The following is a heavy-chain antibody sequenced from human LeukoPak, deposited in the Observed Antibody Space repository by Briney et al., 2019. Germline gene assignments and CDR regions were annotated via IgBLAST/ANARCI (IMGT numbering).Heavy chain of an antibody. D-gene: IGHD6-6*01. CDR3: ARQDLAARPPEGY. J-gene: IGHJ4*02. Sequence: GESLKISCKGSGYRFTSYWIAWVRQMPGKGQEWMGIIFPSDSDTRYSPSFQGQVTISADKSISTAYLQWSSLKASDTAMYYCARQDLAARPPEGYWGQGTLVTVSS. CDR1: GYRFTSYW. V-gene: IGHV5-51*01. CDR2: IFPSDSDT.